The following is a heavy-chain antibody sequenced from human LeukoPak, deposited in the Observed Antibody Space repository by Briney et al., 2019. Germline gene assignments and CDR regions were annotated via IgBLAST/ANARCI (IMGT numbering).Heavy chain of an antibody. CDR1: GFTFSSYS. D-gene: IGHD6-6*01. CDR3: ARASRHSSSAAFDY. CDR2: ISSSSSYI. J-gene: IGHJ4*02. Sequence: GGSLRLSCAASGFTFSSYSMNWVRQAPGKGLEWVSSISSSSSYIYYADSVKGRFTISRDNSKNTLYLQMNSLRAEDTAVYYCARASRHSSSAAFDYWGQGTLVTVSS. V-gene: IGHV3-21*01.